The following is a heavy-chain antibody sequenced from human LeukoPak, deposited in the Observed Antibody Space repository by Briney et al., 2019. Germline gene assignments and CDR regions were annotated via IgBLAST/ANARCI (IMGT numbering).Heavy chain of an antibody. CDR3: ARDQRWLQPSYYFDY. Sequence: ASVKVSCKASGYTFTSYYMHWVRQAPGQGLEWMGIINPSGGSTSYAQKFQGRVTMTRDTSTSTVYMELSSLRSEDTAVYYCARDQRWLQPSYYFDYWGQGTLVTVSS. J-gene: IGHJ4*02. D-gene: IGHD5-24*01. CDR1: GYTFTSYY. CDR2: INPSGGST. V-gene: IGHV1-46*01.